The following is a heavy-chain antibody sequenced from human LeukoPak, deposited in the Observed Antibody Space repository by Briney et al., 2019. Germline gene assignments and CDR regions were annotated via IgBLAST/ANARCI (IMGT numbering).Heavy chain of an antibody. V-gene: IGHV4-59*01. CDR2: IYYSGIT. CDR1: GGSISSYY. Sequence: KPSETLSLTCTVSGGSISSYYWSWIRPPPGKGLEWIGYIYYSGITNYNPSLKSRVTISVDTSKNQFSLKLSSVTAADTAVYYCARAGSYGFWFDYWGQGTLVTVSS. J-gene: IGHJ4*02. D-gene: IGHD5-18*01. CDR3: ARAGSYGFWFDY.